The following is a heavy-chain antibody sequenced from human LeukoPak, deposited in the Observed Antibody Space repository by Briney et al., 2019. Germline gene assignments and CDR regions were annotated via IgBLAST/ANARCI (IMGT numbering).Heavy chain of an antibody. CDR3: ARVIEAVGFFDY. D-gene: IGHD6-13*01. V-gene: IGHV3-20*01. CDR1: GFTFDDCG. J-gene: IGHJ4*02. CDR2: INWNAGST. Sequence: PGGFLILSCAASGFTFDDCGMSWVRHAPGKGLEWASGINWNAGSTGYADSVKGRFTISRDNAKNSLYLQMNSLRAEDTALYHCARVIEAVGFFDYWGQGTLVTVSS.